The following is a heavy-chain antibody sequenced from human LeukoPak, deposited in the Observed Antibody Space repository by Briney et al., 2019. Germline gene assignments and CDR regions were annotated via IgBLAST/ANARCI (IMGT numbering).Heavy chain of an antibody. CDR1: GGSISSSSYY. CDR3: ARNYCSSTSCYDAFDI. CDR2: IDYSGTT. D-gene: IGHD2-2*01. J-gene: IGHJ3*02. Sequence: PSETLSLTCTVSGGSISSSSYYWGWIRQPPGKGLEWIGSIDYSGTTYYNPSLKSRVTISVDTSKNQFSLKLSSVTAADTAVYYCARNYCSSTSCYDAFDIWGQGTMVTVSS. V-gene: IGHV4-39*07.